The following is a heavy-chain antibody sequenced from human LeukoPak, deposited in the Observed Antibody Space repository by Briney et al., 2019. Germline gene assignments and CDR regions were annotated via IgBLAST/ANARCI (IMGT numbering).Heavy chain of an antibody. D-gene: IGHD3-10*01. V-gene: IGHV3-74*01. CDR2: MKTDGTRI. Sequence: GGSLRLSCAASGFRFSNSWMYWVRQGPGKGPVWVSRMKTDGTRIEYADSVKGRFTISRDDAKNTLFLQMSSLRVEDTAVYYCARGADHGGSYYPDWGQGTRVTVSS. CDR3: ARGADHGGSYYPD. J-gene: IGHJ1*01. CDR1: GFRFSNSW.